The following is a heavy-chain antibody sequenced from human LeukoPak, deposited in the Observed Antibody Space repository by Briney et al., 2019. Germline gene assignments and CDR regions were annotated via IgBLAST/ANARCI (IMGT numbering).Heavy chain of an antibody. CDR2: INAGNGNT. V-gene: IGHV1-3*01. Sequence: ASVKVSCKASGYTFTSYAMHWVRQAPGQRLEWMGWINAGNGNTKYSQKFQGRVTITRDTSASTAYMELSSPRSEDTAVYYCARGRYYYDSSGYYRRNWFDPWGQGTLVTVSS. D-gene: IGHD3-22*01. CDR3: ARGRYYYDSSGYYRRNWFDP. J-gene: IGHJ5*02. CDR1: GYTFTSYA.